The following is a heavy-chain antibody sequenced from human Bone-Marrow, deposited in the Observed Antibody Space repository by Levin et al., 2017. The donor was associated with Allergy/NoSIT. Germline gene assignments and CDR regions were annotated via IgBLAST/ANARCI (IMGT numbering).Heavy chain of an antibody. Sequence: GESLKISCKGSGYSFTSYWIGWVRQMPGKGLEWMGIIYPGDSDTRYSPSFQGQVTISADKSISTAYLQWSSLKASDTAMYYCARHGGRLGGSYYYYYGMDVWGQGTTVTVSS. D-gene: IGHD1-26*01. CDR1: GYSFTSYW. CDR3: ARHGGRLGGSYYYYYGMDV. J-gene: IGHJ6*02. V-gene: IGHV5-51*01. CDR2: IYPGDSDT.